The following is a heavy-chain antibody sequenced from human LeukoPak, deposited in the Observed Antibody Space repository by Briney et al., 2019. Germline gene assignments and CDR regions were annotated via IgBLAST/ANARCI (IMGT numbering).Heavy chain of an antibody. CDR3: AREAMTSEEVAEFDY. D-gene: IGHD2-2*01. V-gene: IGHV1-46*03. J-gene: IGHJ4*02. CDR2: INPSGGST. CDR1: GYTFTSYY. Sequence: ASVKVSCKASGYTFTSYYMHWVRQAPGQGLEWMGIINPSGGSTSYAQKFQGRVTMTRDTSTSTVYMELSSLRSEDTAVYYCAREAMTSEEVAEFDYSGQGTLVTVSS.